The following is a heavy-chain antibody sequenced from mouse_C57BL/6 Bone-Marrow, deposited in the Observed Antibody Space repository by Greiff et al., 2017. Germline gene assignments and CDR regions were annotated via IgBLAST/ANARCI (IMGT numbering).Heavy chain of an antibody. J-gene: IGHJ1*03. CDR3: ARSWSYRYRKFDV. CDR2: INPYNGGT. D-gene: IGHD1-1*01. Sequence: EVQLQQSGPELVKPGASVKLSCKASGYKFTDYYMNWVKQSHGKSLEWIGVINPYNGGTNYNQKFKGKATLTVDTSSSTAYMELNSLTSEDSAVYYSARSWSYRYRKFDVRGTGTTVTVSS. CDR1: GYKFTDYY. V-gene: IGHV1-19*01.